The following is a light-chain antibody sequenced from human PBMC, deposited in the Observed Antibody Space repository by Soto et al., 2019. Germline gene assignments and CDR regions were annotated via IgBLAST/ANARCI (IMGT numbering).Light chain of an antibody. Sequence: IVLTQSPATLSFSPGERASLSCRDSQTGGKDVAWYQVRPGQAPRRLIVDASTRATGVPPRFSGSRSGSDFTLTISRLDPGDFALYYCQQRSAWPLTFGGGTSVLIK. V-gene: IGKV3-11*01. J-gene: IGKJ4*01. CDR3: QQRSAWPLT. CDR2: DAS. CDR1: QTGGKD.